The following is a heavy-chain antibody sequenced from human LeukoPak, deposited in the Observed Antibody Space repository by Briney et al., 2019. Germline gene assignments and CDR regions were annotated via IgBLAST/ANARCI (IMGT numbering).Heavy chain of an antibody. D-gene: IGHD5-24*01. Sequence: GGSLRLSCAASGFTFSSYAMSWVRQAPGKGLEWVSAISGSGGSTYYADSVKGRFTISRDNSKSTLFLQMNSLRAEDTAVYYCAKDPRVGSRVATPCHWGQGTLVAVSS. J-gene: IGHJ4*02. CDR3: AKDPRVGSRVATPCH. V-gene: IGHV3-23*01. CDR2: ISGSGGST. CDR1: GFTFSSYA.